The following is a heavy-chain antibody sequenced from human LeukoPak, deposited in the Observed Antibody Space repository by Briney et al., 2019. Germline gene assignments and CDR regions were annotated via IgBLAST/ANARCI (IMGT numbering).Heavy chain of an antibody. V-gene: IGHV3-53*01. D-gene: IGHD4-17*01. CDR1: GFTVNSNY. CDR2: IYISGTT. J-gene: IGHJ4*02. CDR3: AKEPPRSLRSYFDY. Sequence: GGSLRLSCAASGFTVNSNYMSWVRQAPGRGLEWVSVIYISGTTYYADSVQGRFTISRDNSKNTLYLQMNSLRAEDTAVYYCAKEPPRSLRSYFDYWGQGTLVTVSS.